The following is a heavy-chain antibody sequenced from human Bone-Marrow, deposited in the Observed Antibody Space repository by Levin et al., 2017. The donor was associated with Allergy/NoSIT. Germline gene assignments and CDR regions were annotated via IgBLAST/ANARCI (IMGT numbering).Heavy chain of an antibody. J-gene: IGHJ4*02. V-gene: IGHV2-70*04. Sequence: TLSLTCTVSGFSLTTNGVRVSWIRQPPGKGLEWLARIDWDDDKFYSTSLETRLTISKDTSKNQVVLTMTNMDPVDTATYYCARDEYSSTYFDHWGQGTLVTVSS. D-gene: IGHD2-2*01. CDR2: IDWDDDK. CDR1: GFSLTTNGVR. CDR3: ARDEYSSTYFDH.